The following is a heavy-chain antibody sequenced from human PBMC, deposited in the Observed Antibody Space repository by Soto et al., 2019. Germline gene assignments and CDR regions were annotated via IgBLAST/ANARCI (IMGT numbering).Heavy chain of an antibody. CDR3: ARGAAAGVDYGMDV. D-gene: IGHD6-13*01. Sequence: QVQLQESGPGLVKPSETLSLTCTVSGGSIGTYYWSWIRLPAGKVLEWIGRIYRSGGTNYNPSVKSRVTMSVDTSKNKFSLKLSSVTAADAAVYYCARGAAAGVDYGMDVWGQVTTVTVSS. CDR2: IYRSGGT. CDR1: GGSIGTYY. V-gene: IGHV4-4*07. J-gene: IGHJ6*02.